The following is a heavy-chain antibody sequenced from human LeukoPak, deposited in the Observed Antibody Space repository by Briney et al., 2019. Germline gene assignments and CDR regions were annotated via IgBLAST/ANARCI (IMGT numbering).Heavy chain of an antibody. CDR3: ARNAYYYGSGSYYNWFDP. Sequence: ASVKVSCKASGYTFTGYYMHWVRQAPGQGLEWMGWINPNSGGTNYAQKFQGWVTMTRDTSISTAYMELSRLRSDDTAVYCCARNAYYYGSGSYYNWFDPWGQGTLVTVSS. J-gene: IGHJ5*02. D-gene: IGHD3-10*01. V-gene: IGHV1-2*04. CDR1: GYTFTGYY. CDR2: INPNSGGT.